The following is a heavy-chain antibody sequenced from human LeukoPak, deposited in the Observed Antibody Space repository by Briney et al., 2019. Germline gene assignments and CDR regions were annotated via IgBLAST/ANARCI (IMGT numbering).Heavy chain of an antibody. CDR2: IYYSGST. Sequence: SETLSLTCTVSGYSISSGCYWGWTRQPPGKGLEWIGSIYYSGSTYYNPSLKSRVTISVDTSKNQFSLKLSSVTAADTAVYYCARERVGYYGSGSYFDYWGQGTLVTVSS. V-gene: IGHV4-38-2*02. J-gene: IGHJ4*02. D-gene: IGHD3-10*01. CDR3: ARERVGYYGSGSYFDY. CDR1: GYSISSGCY.